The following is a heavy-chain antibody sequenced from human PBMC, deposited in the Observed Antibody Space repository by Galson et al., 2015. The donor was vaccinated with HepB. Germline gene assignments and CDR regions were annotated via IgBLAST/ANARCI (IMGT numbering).Heavy chain of an antibody. V-gene: IGHV3-30*18. D-gene: IGHD4-11*01. CDR3: AKDLIGDYMGGYDF. J-gene: IGHJ4*02. Sequence: SLRLSCAASGFSFSSYGMHWVRLAPGKGLEWVALISYDGSNEYYADSVRGRFTISRDDSKKTLFLQMISLRPEDTAVYYCAKDLIGDYMGGYDFWGQGTRVTVSS. CDR2: ISYDGSNE. CDR1: GFSFSSYG.